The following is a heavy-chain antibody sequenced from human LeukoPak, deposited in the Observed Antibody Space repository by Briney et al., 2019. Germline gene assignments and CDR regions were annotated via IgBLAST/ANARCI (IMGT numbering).Heavy chain of an antibody. CDR3: AKVSASSWLGAFDI. V-gene: IGHV3-43*02. J-gene: IGHJ3*02. Sequence: GGSLRLSCAASGFTFDDYAXHXVXQAPGXGLEWVSLISGDGGSTYYADSVKGRFTISRDNSKNSLYLQMNSLRTEDTALYYCAKVSASSWLGAFDIWGQGTMVTVSS. D-gene: IGHD6-13*01. CDR2: ISGDGGST. CDR1: GFTFDDYA.